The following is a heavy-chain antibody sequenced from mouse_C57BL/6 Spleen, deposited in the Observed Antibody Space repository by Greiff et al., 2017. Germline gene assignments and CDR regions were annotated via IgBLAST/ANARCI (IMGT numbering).Heavy chain of an antibody. CDR2: IDPSDSYT. D-gene: IGHD2-4*01. CDR1: GYTFTSYW. J-gene: IGHJ4*01. V-gene: IGHV1-69*01. Sequence: VQLQQPGAELVMPGASVKLSCKASGYTFTSYWMHWVKQRPGQGLEWIGEIDPSDSYTNYNQKFKGKSTLTVDKSSSTAYMQLSSLTSEDSAVYYCARGIIYYDYDVRYYAMDYWGQGTSVTVSS. CDR3: ARGIIYYDYDVRYYAMDY.